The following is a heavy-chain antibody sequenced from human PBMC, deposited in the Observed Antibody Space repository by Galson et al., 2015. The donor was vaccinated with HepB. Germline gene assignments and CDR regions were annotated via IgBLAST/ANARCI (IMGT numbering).Heavy chain of an antibody. V-gene: IGHV1-18*01. Sequence: SVKVSCKASGYTFTSYGINWVRQAPGQGLEWMGWISAYNGNTNYAQKLQGRVTMTTDTSTSTAYMELRSLRSDDTAVYYCARRDSSSRLFGGSDWFDPWGQGTLVTVSS. D-gene: IGHD6-13*01. J-gene: IGHJ5*02. CDR3: ARRDSSSRLFGGSDWFDP. CDR1: GYTFTSYG. CDR2: ISAYNGNT.